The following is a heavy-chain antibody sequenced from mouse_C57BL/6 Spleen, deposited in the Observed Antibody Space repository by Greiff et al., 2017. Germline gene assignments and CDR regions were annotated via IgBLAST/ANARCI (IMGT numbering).Heavy chain of an antibody. CDR3: ARSRNYDFAY. J-gene: IGHJ3*01. D-gene: IGHD1-1*01. CDR2: IYPGDGDT. V-gene: IGHV1-82*01. CDR1: GYAFSSSW. Sequence: VQLQESGPELVKPGASVKISCKASGYAFSSSWMNWVKQRPGKGLEWIGRIYPGDGDTNYNGKFKGKATLTADKSSSTAYMQLSSLTSEDSAVYFCARSRNYDFAYWGQGTLVTVSA.